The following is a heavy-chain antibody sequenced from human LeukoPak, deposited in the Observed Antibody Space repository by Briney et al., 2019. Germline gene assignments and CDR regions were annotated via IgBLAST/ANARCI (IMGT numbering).Heavy chain of an antibody. Sequence: PSETLSLTCTDSGGSLSTTTYYWGWTRQSPGKGLEWIGSIYYGGSTDYHPSLKSRATMSAATSKNQFSLKVSSVTAANTAVYYSARERTTRGYSGDVPGHGAYGMDVWGQGSTVTVS. V-gene: IGHV4-39*07. CDR3: ARERTTRGYSGDVPGHGAYGMDV. CDR1: GGSLSTTTYY. D-gene: IGHD5-12*01. CDR2: IYYGGST. J-gene: IGHJ6*02.